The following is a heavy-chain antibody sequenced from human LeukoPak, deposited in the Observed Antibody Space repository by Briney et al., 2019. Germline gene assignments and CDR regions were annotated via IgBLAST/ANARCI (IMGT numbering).Heavy chain of an antibody. V-gene: IGHV4-59*01. CDR1: GDSISSYH. D-gene: IGHD3-3*01. J-gene: IGHJ6*02. Sequence: SETLSLTCTVSGDSISSYHWSWVRQPPGKGLEWIGHIYYNGRTNYKPSLKSRVTISLDTSKNQFSLKLSSVTAADTAVYYCTRSLGVVIHGGMDVWGQGTTVTVSS. CDR3: TRSLGVVIHGGMDV. CDR2: IYYNGRT.